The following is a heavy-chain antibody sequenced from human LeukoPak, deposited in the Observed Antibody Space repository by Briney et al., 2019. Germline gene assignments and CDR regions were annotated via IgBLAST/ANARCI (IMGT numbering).Heavy chain of an antibody. D-gene: IGHD7-27*01. CDR1: GYTFNDNH. V-gene: IGHV1-2*02. J-gene: IGHJ3*02. CDR3: ARELGRNAFDI. Sequence: SVKVYCQDSGYTFNDNHKYCCRQTPGQLPECIEWIKPNSGGPNYAQEFQVSITMPRDRTISTAYMEVSRLTSDDTAIYFCARELGRNAFDIWGQGTMVIVSP. CDR2: IKPNSGGP.